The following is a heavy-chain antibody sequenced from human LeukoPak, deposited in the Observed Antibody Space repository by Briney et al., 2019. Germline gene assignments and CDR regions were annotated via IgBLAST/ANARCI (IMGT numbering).Heavy chain of an antibody. Sequence: SETLSLTCTVSGGSVSSDNYYWSWIRQPPGRGLEWIGYIYYSGSTNYNPSLKSRVTISVDTSKNQFSLKLSSVTAADTAVYYCARIEDYGGNSVNYWGQGTLVTVSS. J-gene: IGHJ4*02. V-gene: IGHV4-61*01. CDR3: ARIEDYGGNSVNY. D-gene: IGHD4-23*01. CDR1: GGSVSSDNYY. CDR2: IYYSGST.